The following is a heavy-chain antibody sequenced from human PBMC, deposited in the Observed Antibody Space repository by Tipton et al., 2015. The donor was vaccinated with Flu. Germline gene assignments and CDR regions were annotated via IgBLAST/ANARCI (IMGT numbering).Heavy chain of an antibody. CDR1: GYTFTSYG. V-gene: IGHV1-18*01. CDR2: ISAYNGNT. J-gene: IGHJ4*02. Sequence: QLVQSGAEVKKPGASVKVSCKASGYTFTSYGISWVRQAPGQGLEWMGWISAYNGNTNYAQKPQGRVTMTTDTSTSTAYMELRSLGSDDTAVYYCAGGGGAGPWYYDFWSGRGGYFDYWGQGTLVTVSS. CDR3: AGGGGAGPWYYDFWSGRGGYFDY. D-gene: IGHD3-3*01.